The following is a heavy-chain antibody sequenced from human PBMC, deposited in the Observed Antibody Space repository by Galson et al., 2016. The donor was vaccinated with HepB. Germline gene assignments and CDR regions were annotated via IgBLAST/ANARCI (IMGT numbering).Heavy chain of an antibody. V-gene: IGHV3-30*12. Sequence: SLRLSCAASGFTFSRYGMHWVRQAPGKGLEWVAVISYDGGDKHYADSVKGRFTVSRDNSKNSLFLQMNSLRAEDTAVYYCARDYSSRWFYFDYWGQGTLVTGSS. CDR3: ARDYSSRWFYFDY. CDR2: ISYDGGDK. CDR1: GFTFSRYG. J-gene: IGHJ4*02. D-gene: IGHD6-13*01.